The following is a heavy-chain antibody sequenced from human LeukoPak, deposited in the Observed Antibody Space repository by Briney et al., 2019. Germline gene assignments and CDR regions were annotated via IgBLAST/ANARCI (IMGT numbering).Heavy chain of an antibody. V-gene: IGHV1-69*13. Sequence: SVKVSCKASGGTFSSYAISWVRQAPGQGLEWMGGIIPIFGTANYAQKFQGRVTITADESTSTAYMELSSLRSEDTAVYYRAVYYDSKGAFDIWGQGTMVTVPS. D-gene: IGHD3-22*01. J-gene: IGHJ3*02. CDR1: GGTFSSYA. CDR2: IIPIFGTA. CDR3: AVYYDSKGAFDI.